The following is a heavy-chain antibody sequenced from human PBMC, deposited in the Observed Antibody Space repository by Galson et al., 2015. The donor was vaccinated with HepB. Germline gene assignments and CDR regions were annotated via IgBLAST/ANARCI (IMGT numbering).Heavy chain of an antibody. CDR3: ARDSIAVACYFDY. V-gene: IGHV6-1*01. CDR1: GDSVSGNSAA. CDR2: TYYRSKWYN. Sequence: CAISGDSVSGNSAAWNWIRQSPSRGLEWLGRTYYRSKWYNDYAVSVKSRITINPATSKNKFSLQLNSVTPEDTAVYYCARDSIAVACYFDYWGQGTLVTVSS. J-gene: IGHJ4*02. D-gene: IGHD6-19*01.